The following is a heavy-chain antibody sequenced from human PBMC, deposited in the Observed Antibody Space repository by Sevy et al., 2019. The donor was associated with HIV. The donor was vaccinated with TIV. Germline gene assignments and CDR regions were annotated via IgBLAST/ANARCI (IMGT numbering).Heavy chain of an antibody. J-gene: IGHJ4*02. V-gene: IGHV3-23*01. CDR1: GFTFSSYA. CDR2: ISGNGGT. CDR3: AKDPKVAGTFPYYFAY. D-gene: IGHD6-19*01. Sequence: GGSLRLSCAASGFTFSSYAMSWVRQAPGKGLEWVSIISGNGGTYYADSVKGRFTISRDNSKNTLYLQMNSLRAEDTAVYYCAKDPKVAGTFPYYFAYWGQGTLVTVSS.